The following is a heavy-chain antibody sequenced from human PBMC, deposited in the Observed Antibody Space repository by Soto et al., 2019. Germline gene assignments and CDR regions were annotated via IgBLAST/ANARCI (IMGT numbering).Heavy chain of an antibody. J-gene: IGHJ5*01. CDR3: ARDTYSSGWYDS. CDR2: LFSGGSS. CDR1: GFTVSTGY. D-gene: IGHD6-19*01. V-gene: IGHV3-53*05. Sequence: GGSLRLSCAASGFTVSTGYMAWVRQAPGKGLEWISVLFSGGSSYYGDSVKGRFTISRDNSKNTLSLEMSSLRVEDTAVYFCARDTYSSGWYDSWGQGTLVTGSS.